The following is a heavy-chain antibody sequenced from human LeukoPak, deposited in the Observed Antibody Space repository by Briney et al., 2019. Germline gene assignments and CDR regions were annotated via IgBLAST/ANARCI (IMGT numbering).Heavy chain of an antibody. V-gene: IGHV4-34*01. D-gene: IGHD3-22*01. Sequence: SETLSLTCAVYGGSFSGYYWSWIRQPPGKGLEWIGEINHSGSTNYNPSLKSRVTISVDTSKNEFSLKLSSVTAADTAVYYCASLGENYYDSSGYSPDDYWGQGTLVTVSS. J-gene: IGHJ4*02. CDR1: GGSFSGYY. CDR2: INHSGST. CDR3: ASLGENYYDSSGYSPDDY.